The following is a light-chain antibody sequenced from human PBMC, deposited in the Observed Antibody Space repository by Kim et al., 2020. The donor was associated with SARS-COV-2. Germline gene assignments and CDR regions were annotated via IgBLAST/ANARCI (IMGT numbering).Light chain of an antibody. Sequence: ASVGERVTITGRGSQSISSYLNWYQQKPGKAPKLLIYAASSLQSGVPSRFSGSGSGTDFTLTISSLQPEDCATYYCQQSYSTPNTFGQGTKLEI. J-gene: IGKJ2*01. V-gene: IGKV1-39*01. CDR1: QSISSY. CDR2: AAS. CDR3: QQSYSTPNT.